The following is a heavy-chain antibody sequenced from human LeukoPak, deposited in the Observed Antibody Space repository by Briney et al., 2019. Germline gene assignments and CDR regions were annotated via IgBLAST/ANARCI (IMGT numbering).Heavy chain of an antibody. Sequence: GESLQISCQGSGYSFTSYWIGWVRQMPGKGLEWMGIIYPGDSDTRYSPSFQGQVTISADKSISTAYLQWSSLKASDTAMYYCARGGASPRGPQRWIVDYWGQGTLVTVSS. CDR2: IYPGDSDT. CDR1: GYSFTSYW. V-gene: IGHV5-51*01. CDR3: ARGGASPRGPQRWIVDY. D-gene: IGHD1-26*01. J-gene: IGHJ4*02.